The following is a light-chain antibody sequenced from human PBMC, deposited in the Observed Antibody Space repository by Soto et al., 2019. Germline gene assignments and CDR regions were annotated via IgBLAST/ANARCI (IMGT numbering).Light chain of an antibody. J-gene: IGKJ1*01. CDR1: QSISSW. CDR2: DAS. CDR3: QQYNSYPWT. Sequence: DIQMTQSPSTLSASVGDRVTITCRASQSISSWLAWYQQKPGKAPKLLIYDASSLESGVPSRFSGSGSGTEFTLTITSLQPDDFETYYCQQYNSYPWTFGQGTQVDI. V-gene: IGKV1-5*01.